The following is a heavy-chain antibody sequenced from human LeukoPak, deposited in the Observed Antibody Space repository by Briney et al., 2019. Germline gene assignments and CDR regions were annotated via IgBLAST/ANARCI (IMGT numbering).Heavy chain of an antibody. CDR2: IYYIGRT. CDR3: ARQSAAPGTQWFDP. D-gene: IGHD6-13*01. V-gene: IGHV4-61*08. Sequence: PSETLSLTCTVSGGSISSGGYYWSWIRQHPGKGLEWIGYIYYIGRTHYNPSLESRVTISVDTSKNQFSLRLTSVTAADTAVYYCARQSAAPGTQWFDPWGQGALVTVSS. J-gene: IGHJ5*02. CDR1: GGSISSGGYY.